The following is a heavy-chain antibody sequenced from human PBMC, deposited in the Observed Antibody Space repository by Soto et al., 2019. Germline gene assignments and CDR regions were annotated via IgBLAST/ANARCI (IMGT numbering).Heavy chain of an antibody. Sequence: EVQLVESGGGLVQPGGSLRLSCAASGFTVSTHYMTWVRQAPGKGLEWVSVMFYGGSTYYADSVKGRFTISRDDSENTVYRQMNSLRAEDTAVYYCATTGMGITLYYYYHGMDVWGQGTTVTVSS. CDR2: MFYGGST. CDR1: GFTVSTHY. CDR3: ATTGMGITLYYYYHGMDV. J-gene: IGHJ6*02. V-gene: IGHV3-66*01. D-gene: IGHD1-26*01.